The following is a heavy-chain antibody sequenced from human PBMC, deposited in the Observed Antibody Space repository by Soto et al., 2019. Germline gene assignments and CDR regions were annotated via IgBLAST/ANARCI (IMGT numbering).Heavy chain of an antibody. CDR1: GYAFTTYG. D-gene: IGHD1-1*01. J-gene: IGHJ4*02. V-gene: IGHV1-18*01. CDR2: ISAHNGNT. CDR3: ARGRYGDY. Sequence: QVHLVQSGAEVKKPGASVKVSCQGSGYAFTTYGITWVRQAPGQGLEWMGWISAHNGNTNYAQKLQGIVTGTRDTSTSTAYMELRSLRYDATAVYYCARGRYGDYWGQGALVTVSS.